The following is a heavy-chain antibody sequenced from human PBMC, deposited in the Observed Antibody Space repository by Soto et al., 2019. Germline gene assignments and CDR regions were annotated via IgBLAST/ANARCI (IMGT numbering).Heavy chain of an antibody. Sequence: QVQLVESGGGVVQPGRSLRLSCAASGFTFSNYGMHWVRQAPDKGLEWVAVIWSGGSRTSYADSVKGRFTISRDDSKNTVYLEMSSLSVVDTAVYYWVRDDSFRVIDVPWGQGTLVTVSS. V-gene: IGHV3-33*01. CDR2: IWSGGSRT. J-gene: IGHJ5*02. CDR1: GFTFSNYG. CDR3: VRDDSFRVIDVP. D-gene: IGHD3-22*01.